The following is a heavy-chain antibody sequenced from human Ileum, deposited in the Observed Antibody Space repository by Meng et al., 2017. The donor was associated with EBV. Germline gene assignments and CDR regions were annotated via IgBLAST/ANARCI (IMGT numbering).Heavy chain of an antibody. D-gene: IGHD6-19*01. J-gene: IGHJ4*02. CDR3: ARDGYSSGSD. Sequence: GQLQESGPGLWKPSETLSLTCSVSGGSVSSGGNYWSWIRQPPGKGLEWIGYIYNSGSTNYNPSLKSRVTISVDTSKNQFSLKLSSVTAADTAVYYCARDGYSSGSDWGQGTLVTVSS. CDR2: IYNSGST. CDR1: GGSVSSGGNY. V-gene: IGHV4-61*08.